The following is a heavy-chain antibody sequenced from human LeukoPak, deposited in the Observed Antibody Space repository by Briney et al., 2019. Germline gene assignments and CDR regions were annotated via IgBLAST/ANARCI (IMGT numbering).Heavy chain of an antibody. J-gene: IGHJ5*02. D-gene: IGHD2-15*01. CDR3: ARGGLYCSGGSCLRFDP. V-gene: IGHV1-69*13. CDR1: GYTFTSYA. Sequence: GASVKVSCKASGYTFTSYAISWVRQAPGQGLEWMGGIIPIFGTANYAQKFQGRVTITADESTSTAYMELSSLRSEDTAVYYCARGGLYCSGGSCLRFDPWGQGTLVTVSS. CDR2: IIPIFGTA.